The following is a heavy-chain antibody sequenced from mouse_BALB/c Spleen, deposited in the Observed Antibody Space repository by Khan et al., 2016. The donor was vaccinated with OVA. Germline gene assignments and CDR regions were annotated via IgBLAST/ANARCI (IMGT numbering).Heavy chain of an antibody. Sequence: QVQLQQSGPELVKPGASVKMSCKASGYTFTDYDIRWVKQRTGQGLEWIGEIYPGSGRTYYNEKFKGKATLTADKSSNTAYMQLSSLTSEDSAVYFCAKIFYGNSYAMDYGGQGTAVTVSS. CDR2: IYPGSGRT. J-gene: IGHJ4*01. V-gene: IGHV1-77*01. CDR1: GYTFTDYD. D-gene: IGHD2-1*01. CDR3: AKIFYGNSYAMDY.